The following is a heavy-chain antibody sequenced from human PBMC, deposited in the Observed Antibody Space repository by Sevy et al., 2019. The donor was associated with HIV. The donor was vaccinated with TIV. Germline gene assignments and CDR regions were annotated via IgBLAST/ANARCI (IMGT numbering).Heavy chain of an antibody. CDR3: ARRGDNNWFDP. D-gene: IGHD2-15*01. CDR2: ISYTGST. CDR1: GVSISGGAYY. Sequence: ETLSLTCTVSGVSISGGAYYRGWIRQPPGKGLEWIGSISYTGSTYYNPSLKSRVTISVDTSKNQFSLKLTSVTAADTAVYYCARRGDNNWFDPWGQGTLVTVSS. V-gene: IGHV4-39*01. J-gene: IGHJ5*02.